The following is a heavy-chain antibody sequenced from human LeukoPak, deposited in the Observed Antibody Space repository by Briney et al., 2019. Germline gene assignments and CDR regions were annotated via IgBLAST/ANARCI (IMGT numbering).Heavy chain of an antibody. D-gene: IGHD3-10*01. CDR1: GYTFTGYY. J-gene: IGHJ4*02. CDR3: ARSGSGSYYNLIHD. Sequence: ASVKVSCKASGYTFTGYYMHWVPQAPGQGLEWMGWINPNSGGTNYAQKFQGRVTMTRDTSISTAYMELSRLRSDDTAVYYCARSGSGSYYNLIHDWGQGTLVTVSS. CDR2: INPNSGGT. V-gene: IGHV1-2*02.